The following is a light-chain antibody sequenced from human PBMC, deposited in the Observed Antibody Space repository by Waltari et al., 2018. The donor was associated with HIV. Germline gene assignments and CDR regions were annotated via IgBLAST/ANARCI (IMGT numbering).Light chain of an antibody. V-gene: IGLV3-19*01. CDR2: DKN. Sequence: SSELTQDPIVSVTLGQTVKITCQGDSLRNSLASWHQRKPGQAPILVIYDKNTRPAGIPDRFSGSTSGNTAALTITGSQAEDEADYFCASRDNNGKRVLFGGGTKLTVL. J-gene: IGLJ3*02. CDR1: SLRNSL. CDR3: ASRDNNGKRVL.